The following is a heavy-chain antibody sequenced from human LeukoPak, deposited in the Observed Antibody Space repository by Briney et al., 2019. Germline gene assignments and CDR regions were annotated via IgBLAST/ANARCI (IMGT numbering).Heavy chain of an antibody. V-gene: IGHV4-59*01. CDR2: IYYSGST. CDR1: GGSISSYY. CDR3: ARDEDDAFDI. Sequence: SETLSLTCTVSGGSISSYYWSWIRQPPGKGLEWIGYIYYSGSTNYNPSLKSRVTISVDTSKNQFSLKLSSVTAADTAVYYCARDEDDAFDIWGQGAMVTVSS. J-gene: IGHJ3*02.